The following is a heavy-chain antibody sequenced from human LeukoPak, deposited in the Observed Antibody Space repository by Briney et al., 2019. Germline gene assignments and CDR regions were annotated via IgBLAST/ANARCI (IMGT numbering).Heavy chain of an antibody. D-gene: IGHD6-6*01. J-gene: IGHJ6*02. CDR1: GFTFSSYG. CDR2: IWYDGSNK. V-gene: IGHV3-33*01. CDR3: ARDVREGTDYGMDV. Sequence: SGGSLRLSCAASGFTFSSYGMHWVRQAPGKGLEWVAVIWYDGSNKYYADSVKGRFTISRDNSKNTLYLQMNSLRAEDTAVYYCARDVREGTDYGMDVWGQGTTVTVSS.